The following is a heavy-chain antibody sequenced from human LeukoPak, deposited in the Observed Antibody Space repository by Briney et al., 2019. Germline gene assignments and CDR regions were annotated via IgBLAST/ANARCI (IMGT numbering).Heavy chain of an antibody. V-gene: IGHV1-2*04. J-gene: IGHJ5*02. CDR2: INPNSGGT. CDR3: ARDVWSGKRWFDP. CDR1: GYTFTGYY. Sequence: ALVKVSCKASGYTFTGYYMHWVRQASGQGLEWMGWINPNSGGTNYAQKFQGWVTMTRDTSISTAYMELSRLRSDDTAVYYCARDVWSGKRWFDPWGQGTLVTVSS. D-gene: IGHD3-3*01.